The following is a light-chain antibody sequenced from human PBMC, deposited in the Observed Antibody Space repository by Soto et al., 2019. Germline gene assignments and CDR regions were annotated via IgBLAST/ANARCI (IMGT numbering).Light chain of an antibody. V-gene: IGKV3-20*01. CDR3: QQYAESPLT. CDR1: QSIGKSY. Sequence: VLTQSPGTVSLSPGESATLSCRASQSIGKSYLAWFQHKPGQAPRLLIYGASTRATGIPDRFRGSGSGTDFTLTVSRLESEDFAVYYCQQYAESPLTFGGGTKVEIK. J-gene: IGKJ4*01. CDR2: GAS.